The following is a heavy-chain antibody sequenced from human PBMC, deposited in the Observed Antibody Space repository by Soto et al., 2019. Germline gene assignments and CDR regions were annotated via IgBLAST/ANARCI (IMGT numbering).Heavy chain of an antibody. CDR3: AKVPTVTD. V-gene: IGHV3-23*01. CDR1: GFTFSNNA. Sequence: EVQLLESGGDLVQPGGSLRLSCAASGFTFSNNAMTWVRQAPGKGLEWVSVISGSGGSTYYADSVKGRFTISRDNSKNTLYLQMNSLRAEDTAVYYCAKVPTVTDWGQGTLVTVSS. CDR2: ISGSGGST. D-gene: IGHD4-17*01. J-gene: IGHJ4*02.